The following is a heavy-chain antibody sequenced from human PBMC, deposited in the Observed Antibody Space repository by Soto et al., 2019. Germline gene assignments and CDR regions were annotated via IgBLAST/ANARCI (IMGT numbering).Heavy chain of an antibody. CDR1: GFPFSHYW. Sequence: LKLSCAASGFPFSHYWMHWVRQTPGKGLVWVSRINPAGTITNYADSVEGRFTISRDNTDSALFLQMNSLSAEDTAIYYCTSDTFGLRDTWGQGTLVTVSS. CDR3: TSDTFGLRDT. D-gene: IGHD3-16*01. V-gene: IGHV3-74*01. CDR2: INPAGTIT. J-gene: IGHJ5*02.